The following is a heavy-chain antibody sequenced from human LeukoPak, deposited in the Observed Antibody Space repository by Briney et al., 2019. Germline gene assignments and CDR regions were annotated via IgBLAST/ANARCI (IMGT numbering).Heavy chain of an antibody. J-gene: IGHJ4*02. CDR2: IYYSGST. CDR1: GGSISSYY. Sequence: SETLSLTCTVSGGSISSYYWSWIRQPPGKGLEWIGYIYYSGSTNYNPSLKSRVTISVDTSKNQFSLKLSSVTAADTAVYYCARHSPYYGGNSIDYWGQGTLVTVSS. V-gene: IGHV4-59*08. D-gene: IGHD4-23*01. CDR3: ARHSPYYGGNSIDY.